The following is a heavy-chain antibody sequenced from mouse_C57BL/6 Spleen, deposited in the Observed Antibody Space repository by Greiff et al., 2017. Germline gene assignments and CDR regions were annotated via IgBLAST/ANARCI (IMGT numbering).Heavy chain of an antibody. CDR3: ASQRWYFDV. CDR2: IKPNNGAT. V-gene: IGHV1-22*01. CDR1: GYTFTDYN. J-gene: IGHJ1*03. Sequence: EVQLQQSGPELVKPGASVKMSCKASGYTFTDYNMHWVKQSHGKSLEWIGYIKPNNGATSYNQMFTGMATLTVNKYSSTHDIEHRSLTSEDAAVYYCASQRWYFDVWGTGTTVTVSS.